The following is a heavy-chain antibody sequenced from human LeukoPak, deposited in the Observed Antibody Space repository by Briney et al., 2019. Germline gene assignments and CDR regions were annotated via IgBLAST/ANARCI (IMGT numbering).Heavy chain of an antibody. CDR2: INPNIGVT. CDR1: GYTFTGYY. CDR3: ARDYYYGSGSYYNVLIYYYYYMDV. V-gene: IGHV1-2*02. D-gene: IGHD3-10*01. Sequence: GSVKVSCKASGYTFTGYYMHWVRQAPGQGLEWMGWINPNIGVTNYAQKFQGRVTMTRDTSISTAYMELSRLRSDDTAVYYCARDYYYGSGSYYNVLIYYYYYMDVWGKGTTVTVSS. J-gene: IGHJ6*03.